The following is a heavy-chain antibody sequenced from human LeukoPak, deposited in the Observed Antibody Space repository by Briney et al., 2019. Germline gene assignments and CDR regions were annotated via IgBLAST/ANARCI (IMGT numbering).Heavy chain of an antibody. D-gene: IGHD2-8*02. CDR1: GFTFSSYW. Sequence: PGRSLRLSCAASGFTFSSYWMSWVRQAPGKGLEWVANMKNDGAVKNYVDSVKGRFTISRDNAKNSLYLQLHSLRAEDTAVYYCARLRFVAASGVSPFDYWGQGTLVTVSS. V-gene: IGHV3-7*01. J-gene: IGHJ4*02. CDR2: MKNDGAVK. CDR3: ARLRFVAASGVSPFDY.